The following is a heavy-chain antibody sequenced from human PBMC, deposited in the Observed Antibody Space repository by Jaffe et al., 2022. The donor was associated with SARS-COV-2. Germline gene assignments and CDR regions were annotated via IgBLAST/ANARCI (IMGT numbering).Heavy chain of an antibody. J-gene: IGHJ5*02. Sequence: QLQLLESGPGLVRPSGTLSLNCTVSGSSFNGSPYYWSWIRQSPVRGLEWIGNIRNSETIFYNPSLRSRVTISIDTSRSQVFLTLRSVTATDTAVYYCARQEWPNFFDPWGQGTPVIVSS. V-gene: IGHV4-39*01. CDR1: GSSFNGSPYY. CDR2: IRNSETI. D-gene: IGHD3-3*01. CDR3: ARQEWPNFFDP.